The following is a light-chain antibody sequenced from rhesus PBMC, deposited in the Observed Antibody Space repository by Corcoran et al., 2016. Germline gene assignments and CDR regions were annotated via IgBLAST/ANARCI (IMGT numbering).Light chain of an antibody. CDR2: EVT. V-gene: IGLV2-13*03. CDR3: CAYTTSNTYL. CDR1: TRDIGNDNR. Sequence: QAAPTQSPSVSGSPGQSVTISCTGTTRDIGNDNRISWYQQYPGKAPKLLIYEVTKRPSGVSDRFSGSKSGNAASLTISGLQAEDEADYYCCAYTTSNTYLFGVGTRLTVL. J-gene: IGLJ1*01.